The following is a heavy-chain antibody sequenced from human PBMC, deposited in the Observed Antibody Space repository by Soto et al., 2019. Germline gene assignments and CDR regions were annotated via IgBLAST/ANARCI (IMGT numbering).Heavy chain of an antibody. CDR3: VRGELDFRWDYYYGMDV. J-gene: IGHJ6*02. CDR1: GGSISSYS. CDR2: IYYSGST. D-gene: IGHD1-26*01. V-gene: IGHV4-59*01. Sequence: PSETLTLTCTVPGGSISSYSGSWIRQPPGKGLEWIGYIYYSGSTNYNPSLKSRVTISVDTSKNQFSLKLSSVTAADTALYYCVRGELDFRWDYYYGMDVWGQGTTVTVSS.